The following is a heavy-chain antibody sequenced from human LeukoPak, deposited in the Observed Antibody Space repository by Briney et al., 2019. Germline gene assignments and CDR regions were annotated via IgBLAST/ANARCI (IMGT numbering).Heavy chain of an antibody. CDR2: ISSSSYI. Sequence: PGGSLRLSCAASGFTFSSYSMNWVRQAPGKGLEWVSSISSSSYIYYADSVKGRFTISRDNAKNSLYLQMNSLRAEDTAVYYCARDEGSSDFWSGYYPPHLDYWGQGTLVTVSS. CDR1: GFTFSSYS. J-gene: IGHJ4*02. CDR3: ARDEGSSDFWSGYYPPHLDY. D-gene: IGHD3-3*01. V-gene: IGHV3-21*01.